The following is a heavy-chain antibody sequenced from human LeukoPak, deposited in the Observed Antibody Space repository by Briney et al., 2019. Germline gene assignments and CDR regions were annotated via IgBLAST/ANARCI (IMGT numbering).Heavy chain of an antibody. V-gene: IGHV3-23*01. CDR3: AKETLVVGKGAFDF. J-gene: IGHJ3*01. CDR2: ISGDGGNT. D-gene: IGHD3-10*01. CDR1: GFTFSSYA. Sequence: GGSLRLSCAASGFTFSSYAMSWVRQAPGKGLEWVSAISGDGGNTSYTDSLKGRFTISRDNSKNAVFLQMSSLRAEDTAVYYCAKETLVVGKGAFDFWGQGTMVTVSS.